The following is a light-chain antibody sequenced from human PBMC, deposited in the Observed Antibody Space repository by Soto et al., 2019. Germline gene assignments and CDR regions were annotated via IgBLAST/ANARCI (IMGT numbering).Light chain of an antibody. CDR2: DAS. Sequence: IARTQVPATLYLSPGEKATPSCWASQSVSSYLAWYQQKPGQAPRLLIYDASNRATGIPARFSGSGSGTDFTLTISSLEPEDFAVYYCQQRSNWPRITFGQGTRLEIK. J-gene: IGKJ5*01. CDR3: QQRSNWPRIT. V-gene: IGKV3-11*01. CDR1: QSVSSY.